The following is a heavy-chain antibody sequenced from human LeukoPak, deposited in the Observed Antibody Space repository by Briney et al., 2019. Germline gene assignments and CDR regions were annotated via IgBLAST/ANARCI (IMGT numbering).Heavy chain of an antibody. CDR1: GFTINTFT. J-gene: IGHJ4*02. CDR2: IRGAEGGT. Sequence: GGSLRLSCAASGFTINTFTMNWVRQAPGKGLEWVSTIRGAEGGTYYADSVKGRFTISRDNFENTLYLQMDYLREEDTALYYCAKAFSSGWSPFDYWGQGALVTVSS. CDR3: AKAFSSGWSPFDY. D-gene: IGHD6-19*01. V-gene: IGHV3-23*01.